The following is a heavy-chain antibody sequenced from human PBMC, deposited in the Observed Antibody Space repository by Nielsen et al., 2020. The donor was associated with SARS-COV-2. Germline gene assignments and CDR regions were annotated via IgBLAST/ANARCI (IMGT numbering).Heavy chain of an antibody. Sequence: SETLSLTCSISGGSMNFFYWSWIRQAPGKGLEWIAYKYNSAKTMYNSSLKSRVTMSVDTSKNQLSLRLTSVTAADTAVYYCARGRAPLRYWGQGILVTVSS. CDR2: KYNSAKT. CDR1: GGSMNFFY. CDR3: ARGRAPLRY. D-gene: IGHD2-15*01. V-gene: IGHV4-59*01. J-gene: IGHJ4*02.